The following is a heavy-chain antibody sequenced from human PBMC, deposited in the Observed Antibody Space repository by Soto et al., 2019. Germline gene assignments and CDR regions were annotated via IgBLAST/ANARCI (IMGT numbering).Heavy chain of an antibody. V-gene: IGHV3-30*18. D-gene: IGHD6-13*01. J-gene: IGHJ6*02. CDR3: AKGGGSSSWSYDDYYYYYGMDV. Sequence: PGGSLRLSCAASGFTFSSYGMHWVRQAPGKGLEWVAVISYDGSNKYYADSVKGRFTISRDNSKNTLYLQMNSLRAEDTAVYYCAKGGGSSSWSYDDYYYYYGMDVWGQGTTVTVS. CDR1: GFTFSSYG. CDR2: ISYDGSNK.